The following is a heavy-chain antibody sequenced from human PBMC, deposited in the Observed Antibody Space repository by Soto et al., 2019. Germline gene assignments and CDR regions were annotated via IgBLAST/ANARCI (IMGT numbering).Heavy chain of an antibody. CDR3: ARRTVVPTNWFDP. Sequence: SETLSLTCTVSGGSISSSSYYWGWIRQPPGKGLEWIGSIYYSGSTYYNPSLKSRVTISVDTSKNQFSLKLSSVTAADTAVYYCARRTVVPTNWFDPWGQGTLVTVSS. CDR1: GGSISSSSYY. D-gene: IGHD2-2*01. J-gene: IGHJ5*02. V-gene: IGHV4-39*01. CDR2: IYYSGST.